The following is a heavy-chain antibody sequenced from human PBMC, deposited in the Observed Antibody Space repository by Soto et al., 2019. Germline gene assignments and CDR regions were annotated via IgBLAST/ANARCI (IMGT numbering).Heavy chain of an antibody. CDR3: DSYGAYANYYFDD. J-gene: IGHJ4*02. D-gene: IGHD5-12*01. CDR2: IYPSGTL. CDR1: GGSISTRGSS. V-gene: IGHV4-30-2*01. Sequence: HLPLQESGSGLVKPSQTLSLTCAVSGGSISTRGSSWSWIRQPPGKGLEWIGCIYPSGTLFYNPSLNSRVIISAETSNNQFSLRLTSVTAADTAVYYCDSYGAYANYYFDDCGRGSLGTVSS.